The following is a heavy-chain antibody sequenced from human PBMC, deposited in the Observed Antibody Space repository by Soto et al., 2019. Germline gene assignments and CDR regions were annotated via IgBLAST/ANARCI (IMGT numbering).Heavy chain of an antibody. V-gene: IGHV1-2*02. J-gene: IGHJ5*02. CDR3: AKGDSSWVSWFDP. Sequence: QAQLVQSGAEVKKTGASVKVSCKASGYTFTGYFIHWVRQAPGEGLEWVGYINPNSGATRYAQKFQGRVTMTRDPSMSTAYLEVRSLRPDDTAVYYCAKGDSSWVSWFDPWGQGTLVTVSS. CDR2: INPNSGAT. D-gene: IGHD6-19*01. CDR1: GYTFTGYF.